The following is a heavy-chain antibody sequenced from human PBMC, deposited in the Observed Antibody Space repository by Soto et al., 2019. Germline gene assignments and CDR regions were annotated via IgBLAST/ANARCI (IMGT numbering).Heavy chain of an antibody. J-gene: IGHJ5*02. CDR3: VHPRSTVQIPPT. Sequence: GGSLRLSCSASGFTFSMFSMHWVRQAPGKGLEYVSGISSNGDSTYYADSVKGRFTISRDNSKNTLYLQMSSLRAVDTAVYYCVHPRSTVQIPPTWGQGTLVTVS. D-gene: IGHD4-17*01. V-gene: IGHV3-64D*06. CDR2: ISSNGDST. CDR1: GFTFSMFS.